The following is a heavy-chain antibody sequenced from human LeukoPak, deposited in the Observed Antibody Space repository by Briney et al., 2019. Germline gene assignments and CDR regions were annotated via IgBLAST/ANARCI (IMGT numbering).Heavy chain of an antibody. V-gene: IGHV3-74*03. D-gene: IGHD3-10*01. CDR1: GFTFSSNY. CDR2: INTDGSDT. Sequence: PGGSLRLSCAASGFTFSSNYMHWVRQAPGKGLVWVSRINTDGSDTTYADFVKGRFTISRDNAKNTRYLEMNSLRAEDTAVYYCARALRSPGDSGLDYWGQGALVTVSS. J-gene: IGHJ4*02. CDR3: ARALRSPGDSGLDY.